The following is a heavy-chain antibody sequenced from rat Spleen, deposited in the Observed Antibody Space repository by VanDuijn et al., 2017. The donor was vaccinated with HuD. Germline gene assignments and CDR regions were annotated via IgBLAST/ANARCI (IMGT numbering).Heavy chain of an antibody. V-gene: IGHV5S10*01. CDR3: VTGPRILRIDWVAY. CDR2: IIYDGSRT. D-gene: IGHD1-6*01. J-gene: IGHJ3*01. Sequence: EVQLVESGGGLVQPGRSLKLSCAASGFTFSDYNMAWVRQAPKKGLEWVATIIYDGSRTYYRDSVKGRFTISRDNAKSTLYLQMDSLRSEYTATYYCVTGPRILRIDWVAYWGQGTLVTVSS. CDR1: GFTFSDYN.